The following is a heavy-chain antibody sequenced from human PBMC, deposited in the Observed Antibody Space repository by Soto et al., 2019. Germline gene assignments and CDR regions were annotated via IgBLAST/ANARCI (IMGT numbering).Heavy chain of an antibody. Sequence: LRLSCAAPGFTFSSYSMNWVRQAPGKGLEWVSSISSSSSYIYYADSVKGRFTISRDNAKNSLYLQMDSLRAEDTAVYYCARVLSSADAFDIWGQGTMVTVSS. CDR2: ISSSSSYI. CDR3: ARVLSSADAFDI. D-gene: IGHD3-10*01. V-gene: IGHV3-21*01. J-gene: IGHJ3*02. CDR1: GFTFSSYS.